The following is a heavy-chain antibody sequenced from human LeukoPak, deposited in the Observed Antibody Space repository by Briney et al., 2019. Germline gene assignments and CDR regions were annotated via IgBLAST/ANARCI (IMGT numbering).Heavy chain of an antibody. CDR3: ARGRYSGSSYYYYYYMDV. J-gene: IGHJ6*03. CDR1: GGSISSYY. D-gene: IGHD1-26*01. Sequence: SETLSLTCTVSGGSISSYYWSWIRQPPGKGLEWIGYIYYSGSTNYNPSLKSRVTISVDTSKNQFSLKLSSVTAADTAVYYCARGRYSGSSYYYYYYMDVWGKGTTVTVSS. V-gene: IGHV4-59*12. CDR2: IYYSGST.